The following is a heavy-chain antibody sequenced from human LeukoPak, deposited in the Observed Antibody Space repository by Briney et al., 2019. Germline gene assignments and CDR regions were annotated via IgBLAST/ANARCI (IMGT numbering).Heavy chain of an antibody. D-gene: IGHD6-13*01. V-gene: IGHV3-74*01. Sequence: GGSLRLSCAVSGFTFSSYWMHWVRQAPGKGLVWVSRVSTDGSSTSYADSVKGRFTISRDNAKNSLYLQMNSLRAEDTAVYYCARALPSSRSYFDYWGQGTLVTVSS. CDR3: ARALPSSRSYFDY. J-gene: IGHJ4*02. CDR1: GFTFSSYW. CDR2: VSTDGSST.